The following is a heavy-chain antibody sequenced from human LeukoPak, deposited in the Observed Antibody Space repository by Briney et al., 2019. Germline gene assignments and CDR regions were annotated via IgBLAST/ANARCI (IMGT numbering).Heavy chain of an antibody. V-gene: IGHV4-59*08. CDR2: IYYSGST. CDR1: GGSMNSYY. J-gene: IGHJ3*02. D-gene: IGHD6-25*01. CDR3: ASIGRLSKNAFDI. Sequence: SETLSLTCTVSGGSMNSYYWSWIRQPPGKGLEWIGYIYYSGSTNYNPSLKSRVTISVDTSKNQFSLKLSSVTAADTAVYYCASIGRLSKNAFDIWGQGTMVTVSS.